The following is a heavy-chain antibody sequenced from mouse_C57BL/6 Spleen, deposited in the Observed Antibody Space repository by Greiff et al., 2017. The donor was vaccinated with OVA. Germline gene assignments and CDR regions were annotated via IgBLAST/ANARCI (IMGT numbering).Heavy chain of an antibody. J-gene: IGHJ4*01. CDR3: ARYLHDYDAMDY. CDR1: GFTFSDYG. D-gene: IGHD5-1*01. V-gene: IGHV5-17*01. CDR2: ISSGSSTI. Sequence: EVKLVESGGGLVKPGGSLKLSCAASGFTFSDYGMHWVRQAPEKGLEWVAYISSGSSTIYYADTVKGRFTISRDNAKNTLFLQMTSLRSEDTAMYYCARYLHDYDAMDYWGQGTSVTVSS.